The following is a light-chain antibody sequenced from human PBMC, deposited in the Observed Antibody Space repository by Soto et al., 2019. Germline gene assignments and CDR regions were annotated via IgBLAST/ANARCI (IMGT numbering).Light chain of an antibody. CDR2: DVS. Sequence: QSVLTQPASVSGSPGQSIAISCTGTSSDVGGYNYVSWYQQHPGKAPKLMIYDVSNWPSGVSNRFSGSKSGNTASLTISGLQAEDEADYYCCSYTTSSTYVFGTGTKLTVL. CDR3: CSYTTSSTYV. CDR1: SSDVGGYNY. V-gene: IGLV2-14*03. J-gene: IGLJ1*01.